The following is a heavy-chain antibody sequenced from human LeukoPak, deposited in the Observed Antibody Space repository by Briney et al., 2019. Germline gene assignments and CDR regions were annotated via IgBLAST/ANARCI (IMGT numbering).Heavy chain of an antibody. CDR3: ARNVEEMATIRYFDY. V-gene: IGHV5-51*01. Sequence: GESLKISCKGSGYSFTSYWIGWVRQMPGKGLGWMGIIYPGDSDTRYSPSFQGQVTISADKSISTAYLQWSSLKASDTAMYYCARNVEEMATIRYFDYWGQGTLVTVSS. J-gene: IGHJ4*02. D-gene: IGHD5-24*01. CDR1: GYSFTSYW. CDR2: IYPGDSDT.